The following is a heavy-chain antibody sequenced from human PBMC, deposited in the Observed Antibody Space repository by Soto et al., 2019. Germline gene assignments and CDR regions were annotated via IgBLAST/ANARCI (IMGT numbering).Heavy chain of an antibody. D-gene: IGHD3-22*01. CDR2: IYSGDST. J-gene: IGHJ4*02. V-gene: IGHV3-53*04. CDR1: GFTVSSND. CDR3: AGTYYYDSSGYYRFDY. Sequence: EVQLVESGGGLVQPGGSLRLSCAASGFTVSSNDMSWVRQAPGKGLEWVSVIYSGDSTYYADSVKGRFTISRHNSKNTLYLQMNSLRAEDTAVYYCAGTYYYDSSGYYRFDYWGQGTLVTVSS.